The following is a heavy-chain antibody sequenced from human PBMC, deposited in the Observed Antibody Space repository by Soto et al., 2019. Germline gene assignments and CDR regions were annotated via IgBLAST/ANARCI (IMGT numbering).Heavy chain of an antibody. J-gene: IGHJ4*02. CDR1: GGTFSSYA. CDR3: ARDSRTRRYYFAY. D-gene: IGHD1-26*01. Sequence: QVQLVQSGAEVKKPGSSVKVSCKASGGTFSSYAISWVRQAPGQGLEWMGGIIPIFGTANYAQKFKGRVTITADESTSTAYMKLSSLRSEDTAVYYCARDSRTRRYYFAYWGQGTLVTVSS. V-gene: IGHV1-69*01. CDR2: IIPIFGTA.